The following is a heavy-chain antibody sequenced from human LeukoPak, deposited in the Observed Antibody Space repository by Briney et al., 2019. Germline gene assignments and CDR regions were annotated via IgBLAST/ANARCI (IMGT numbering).Heavy chain of an antibody. CDR3: ARATIAAHDY. CDR2: INHSGST. J-gene: IGHJ4*02. V-gene: IGHV4-34*01. CDR1: GGSFSGYY. Sequence: SETLSLTCAVYGGSFSGYYWSWIRQPLGKGLEWIGEINHSGSTNYNPSLKSRVTISVDTSKNQFSLKLSSVTAADTAVYYCARATIAAHDYWGQGTLVTVSS. D-gene: IGHD6-13*01.